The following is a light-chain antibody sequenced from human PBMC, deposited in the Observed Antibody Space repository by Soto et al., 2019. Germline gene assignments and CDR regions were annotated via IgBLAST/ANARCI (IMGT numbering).Light chain of an antibody. J-gene: IGKJ1*01. CDR2: GAS. CDR1: QSVSSD. Sequence: EIVMTQSPATLSVSPGERATLSCRASQSVSSDLAWYHQKPGQAPRLLIYGASTRATGIPARFSGSGSGTEFTLTINSXQSEDFAVYYCQQYNNWPRTFGQGTKVDTK. CDR3: QQYNNWPRT. V-gene: IGKV3-15*01.